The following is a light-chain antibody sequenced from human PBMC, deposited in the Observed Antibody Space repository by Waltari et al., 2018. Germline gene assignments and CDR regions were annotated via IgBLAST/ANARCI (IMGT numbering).Light chain of an antibody. J-gene: IGLJ2*01. CDR2: RNG. Sequence: QSVLTQPPSASGTPGQRVTISCSGSSSNIGTNYIYWYQQLPGTAPKLLIFRNGQRPAGFTDRVSASRSGNAASLGMSGLRSEDAADYYCASWGDGLSGPSVGFGGGTKLTVL. CDR1: SSNIGTNY. V-gene: IGLV1-47*01. CDR3: ASWGDGLSGPSVG.